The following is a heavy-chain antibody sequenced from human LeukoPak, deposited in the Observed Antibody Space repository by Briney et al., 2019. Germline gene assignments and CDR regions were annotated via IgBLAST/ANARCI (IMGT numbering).Heavy chain of an antibody. CDR2: ISAYNGNT. CDR3: ARDRYYDILTGYYQEYYFDY. CDR1: GYTFTSYG. Sequence: ASVKVSCKASGYTFTSYGISWVRQAPGQGLEWMGWISAYNGNTNYAQKLQGRVTMTTDTSTSTAYMELRSLRSDDTAVYYCARDRYYDILTGYYQEYYFDYWGQGTLVTVSS. D-gene: IGHD3-9*01. V-gene: IGHV1-18*01. J-gene: IGHJ4*02.